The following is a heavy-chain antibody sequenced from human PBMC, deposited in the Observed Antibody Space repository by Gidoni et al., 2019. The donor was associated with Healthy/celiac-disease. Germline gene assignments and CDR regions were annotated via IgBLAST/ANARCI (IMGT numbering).Heavy chain of an antibody. Sequence: EVQLVESGGGLIQPGGSLRLSCAASGFTVSRHYMSWVRRAPGKGLEWVSVIYSGGRTYYADSVKGRFTISRDNSKNTLYLQMNSLRAEDTAVYYCARGDIVVVPAASLGYFYYYYYGMDVWGQGTTVTVSS. CDR3: ARGDIVVVPAASLGYFYYYYYGMDV. V-gene: IGHV3-53*01. D-gene: IGHD2-2*01. CDR2: IYSGGRT. CDR1: GFTVSRHY. J-gene: IGHJ6*02.